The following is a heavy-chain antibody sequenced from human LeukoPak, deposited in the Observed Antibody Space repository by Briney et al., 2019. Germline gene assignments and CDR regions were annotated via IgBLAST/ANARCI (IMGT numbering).Heavy chain of an antibody. Sequence: SETLSLTCTVSGGSISSYYWSWIRQPPGKGLEWIGSIYYSGSTYYNPSLKSRVTISVDTSKNQFSLKLSSVTAADTAVFYCARNKYYYDSRSYGVPNWFDPWGQGTLVTVSS. D-gene: IGHD3-10*01. J-gene: IGHJ5*02. V-gene: IGHV4-59*05. CDR1: GGSISSYY. CDR3: ARNKYYYDSRSYGVPNWFDP. CDR2: IYYSGST.